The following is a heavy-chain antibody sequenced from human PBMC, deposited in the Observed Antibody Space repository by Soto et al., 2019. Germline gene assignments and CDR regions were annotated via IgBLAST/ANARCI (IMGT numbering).Heavy chain of an antibody. J-gene: IGHJ4*02. CDR3: ARHTPAISISDH. CDR2: INHSGST. D-gene: IGHD2-15*01. CDR1: GGSGASFSGWY. Sequence: SDTLSLACAVYGGSGASFSGWYWSWIRQPPGKGLGWIGEINHSGSTNYNPSLKSRVTISVDTSKNQFSLKLSSVTAADTAVYYCARHTPAISISDHWGQGTLVTVS. V-gene: IGHV4-34*01.